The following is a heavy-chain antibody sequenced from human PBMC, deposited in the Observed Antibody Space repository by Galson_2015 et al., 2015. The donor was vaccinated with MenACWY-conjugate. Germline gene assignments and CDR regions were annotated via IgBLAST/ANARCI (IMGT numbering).Heavy chain of an antibody. CDR1: GFTFDDYG. CDR3: ARVRGGSNLDIGWFDP. J-gene: IGHJ5*02. D-gene: IGHD2-15*01. Sequence: SLRLSCAASGFTFDDYGMSWVRHAPGRGLEWVSGINWNGGSTGYADSVKGRFTISRDNAKNSLYLQMNSLRAEDTALYYCARVRGGSNLDIGWFDPWGQGTLVTVSS. V-gene: IGHV3-20*04. CDR2: INWNGGST.